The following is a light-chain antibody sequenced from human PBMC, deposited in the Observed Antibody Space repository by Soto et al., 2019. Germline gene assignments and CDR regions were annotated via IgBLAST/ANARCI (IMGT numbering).Light chain of an antibody. CDR2: EVN. Sequence: QSALTQPASVSGSPGQSITISCTGTNSDVGAYNYVSWYQQYPGKAPKLIIYEVNNRPSGVSNRFSGSKSGNTASLTISGLQAEDEADYYCSSYTSSSTLLYVFGTGTKVTVL. V-gene: IGLV2-14*01. CDR1: NSDVGAYNY. J-gene: IGLJ1*01. CDR3: SSYTSSSTLLYV.